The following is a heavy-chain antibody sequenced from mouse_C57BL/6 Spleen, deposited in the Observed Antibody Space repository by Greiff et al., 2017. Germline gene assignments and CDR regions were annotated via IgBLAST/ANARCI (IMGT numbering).Heavy chain of an antibody. CDR2: ISGGGGNT. Sequence: EVKLVESGGGLVKPGGSLKLSCAASGFTFSSYTMSWVRQTPEKRLEWVATISGGGGNTYYPDSVKGRFTISRDNAKNTLYLQMSSLRSEDTALYYCARPLGWYFDVWGTGTTVIVSS. V-gene: IGHV5-9*01. CDR1: GFTFSSYT. J-gene: IGHJ1*03. CDR3: ARPLGWYFDV. D-gene: IGHD2-10*02.